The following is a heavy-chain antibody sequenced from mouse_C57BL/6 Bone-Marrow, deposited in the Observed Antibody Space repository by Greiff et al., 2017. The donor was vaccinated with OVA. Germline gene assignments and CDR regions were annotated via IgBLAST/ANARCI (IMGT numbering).Heavy chain of an antibody. D-gene: IGHD3-2*02. J-gene: IGHJ3*01. Sequence: QVQLKQPGAELVKPGASVKLSCKASGYTFTSYWMQWVKQRPGPGLEWIGEIDPSASYTNYNQKFKGKATLTVDTSSSTAYMQLSSLTSEDSAVYYCARRTAQVAYWGQGTLVTVSA. CDR1: GYTFTSYW. CDR3: ARRTAQVAY. V-gene: IGHV1-50*01. CDR2: IDPSASYT.